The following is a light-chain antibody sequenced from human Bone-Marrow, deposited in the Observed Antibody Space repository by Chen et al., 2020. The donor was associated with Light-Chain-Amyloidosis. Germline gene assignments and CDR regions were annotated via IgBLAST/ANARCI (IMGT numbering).Light chain of an antibody. J-gene: IGLJ2*01. Sequence: HSLLTPPPSASVTPWHMVTIPRSGSSSNIGNNYVYWYQQVPRTAPKLLIYKNNQRPSGVPDRFSGSRSGTSASLAISGLRSEDDADYYCAAWDDSLNGVVFGGGTKLTVL. CDR1: SSNIGNNY. V-gene: IGLV1-47*01. CDR2: KNN. CDR3: AAWDDSLNGVV.